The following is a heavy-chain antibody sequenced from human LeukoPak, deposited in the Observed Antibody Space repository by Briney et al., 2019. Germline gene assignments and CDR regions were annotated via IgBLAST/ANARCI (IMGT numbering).Heavy chain of an antibody. J-gene: IGHJ4*02. CDR1: GYSISSGYY. Sequence: KPSETLSLTCAVSGYSISSGYYWGWIRQPPGKGLEWIGSIYHSGSTYYNPSLKSRVTISVDTSMNQFSLKLSSVTAADTAVYYCARHGYYDFWSGYLDYWGQGTLVTVSS. CDR2: IYHSGST. V-gene: IGHV4-38-2*01. CDR3: ARHGYYDFWSGYLDY. D-gene: IGHD3-3*01.